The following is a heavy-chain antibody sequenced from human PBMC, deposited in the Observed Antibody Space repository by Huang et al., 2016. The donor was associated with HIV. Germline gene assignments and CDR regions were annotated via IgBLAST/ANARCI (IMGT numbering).Heavy chain of an antibody. V-gene: IGHV4-39*01. D-gene: IGHD1-7*01. CDR3: ARHDGELWRPGDY. CDR1: GDSIKSGGYY. Sequence: QLQLRESGPGLVRPSQTLSLSCTVSGDSIKSGGYYWGWIRQPPAKGLEWIGTISYSGSSYYRRTLRGRVTGAMDAYKNQFSLRLTSVTAADTAVYFCARHDGELWRPGDYWGQGTLVTVSS. CDR2: ISYSGSS. J-gene: IGHJ4*02.